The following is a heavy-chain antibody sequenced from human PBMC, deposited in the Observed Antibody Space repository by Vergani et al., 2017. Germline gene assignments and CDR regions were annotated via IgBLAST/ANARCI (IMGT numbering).Heavy chain of an antibody. Sequence: EVQLVESGGGLVKPGGSLRLSCAASGFTFSSYSMNWVRQAPGKGLEWVSSISSSSSYIYYADSVKGRFTISRDNAKNSLYLQMNSLRAEDTAVYYCASLGFGVVNYWGQGTLVTVSS. CDR2: ISSSSSYI. J-gene: IGHJ4*02. V-gene: IGHV3-21*01. D-gene: IGHD3-3*01. CDR3: ASLGFGVVNY. CDR1: GFTFSSYS.